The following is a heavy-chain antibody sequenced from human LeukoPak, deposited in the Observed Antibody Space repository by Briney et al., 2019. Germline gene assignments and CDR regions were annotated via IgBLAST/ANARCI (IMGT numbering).Heavy chain of an antibody. Sequence: SQTLSLTCTVSGGSISSGGYYWRWIRQHPGKGLEWIGYIYYSGSTYYNPSLKSRVTISVDTSKNQFSLKLSSVTAADTAVYYCARVSVHTPYYYYGMDVWGQGTTVTVSS. J-gene: IGHJ6*02. D-gene: IGHD2-15*01. CDR3: ARVSVHTPYYYYGMDV. V-gene: IGHV4-31*03. CDR1: GGSISSGGYY. CDR2: IYYSGST.